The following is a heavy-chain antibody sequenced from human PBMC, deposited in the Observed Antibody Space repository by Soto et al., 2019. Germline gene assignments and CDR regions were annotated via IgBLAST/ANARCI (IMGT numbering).Heavy chain of an antibody. V-gene: IGHV3-21*01. CDR2: TSSSSSYI. CDR3: ARALKICSSSSCYDLGMDV. D-gene: IGHD2-2*01. CDR1: GFTFSTYS. J-gene: IGHJ6*02. Sequence: GGSLRFSCAASGFTFSTYSMNWVRQAPGTGLEWVSSTSSSSSYIDYADSVKGRFTISRDNAKNALYLQMNSLRAEDTAVYYCARALKICSSSSCYDLGMDVWGQGTTVTVSS.